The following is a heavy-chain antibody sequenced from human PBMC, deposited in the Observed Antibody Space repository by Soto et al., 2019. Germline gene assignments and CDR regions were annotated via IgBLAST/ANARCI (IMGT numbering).Heavy chain of an antibody. V-gene: IGHV3-30-3*01. J-gene: IGHJ4*02. CDR3: GRDVAVGGTRGTSDD. Sequence: QVQLVESGGGVVQPGTSLRLSCAASGFTFSGHAMHWVRQAPGKGLDWVAAISNDGTYRVYADSVKGRFTMSRDNSKNTVHLQRDSRRVEDTAVYKGGRDVAVGGTRGTSDDWGQGTQVTVSS. CDR1: GFTFSGHA. CDR2: ISNDGTYR. D-gene: IGHD1-26*01.